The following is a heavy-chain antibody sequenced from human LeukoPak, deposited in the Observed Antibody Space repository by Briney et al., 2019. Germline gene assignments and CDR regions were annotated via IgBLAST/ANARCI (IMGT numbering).Heavy chain of an antibody. D-gene: IGHD2-15*01. V-gene: IGHV4-59*01. CDR2: IYYSGST. CDR1: GGSLSNYY. CDR3: ARGRGWDAFDV. Sequence: SETLSLTCTVSGGSLSNYYWSWIRRPPGKGLDWYGYIYYSGSTLYNLSLKSRVSISVDTSKFQFSLKLSSVTDADTAVYHCARGRGWDAFDVWGQGTMVTVSS. J-gene: IGHJ3*01.